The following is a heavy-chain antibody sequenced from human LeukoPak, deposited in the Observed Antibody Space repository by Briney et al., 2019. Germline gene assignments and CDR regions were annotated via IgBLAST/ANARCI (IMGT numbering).Heavy chain of an antibody. V-gene: IGHV3-21*01. CDR1: GFTFSNYN. CDR3: ATLPQRFFYVNYYYYYYMDV. D-gene: IGHD3-3*01. J-gene: IGHJ6*03. Sequence: GGSLRLSCAASGFTFSNYNMNWVRQAPGKGLEWVSSITSTSTYTYYADSVKGRFTISRDNAENSLYLQMNSLRAEDTAVYYCATLPQRFFYVNYYYYYYMDVWGKGTTVTVSS. CDR2: ITSTSTYT.